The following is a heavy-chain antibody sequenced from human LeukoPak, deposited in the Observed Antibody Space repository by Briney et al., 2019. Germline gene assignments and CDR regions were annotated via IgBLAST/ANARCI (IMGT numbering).Heavy chain of an antibody. CDR1: GFTFSDFA. Sequence: GGSLRLSCAASGFTFSDFAMNWVRQAPGKGLEWVSSISTSSSYIYYADSVKGRFTISRDNAKNSLYLQMNSLRAEDTAVYYCAKDRRILAVFDYWGQGTLVTVSS. CDR3: AKDRRILAVFDY. V-gene: IGHV3-21*01. J-gene: IGHJ4*02. CDR2: ISTSSSYI. D-gene: IGHD5-12*01.